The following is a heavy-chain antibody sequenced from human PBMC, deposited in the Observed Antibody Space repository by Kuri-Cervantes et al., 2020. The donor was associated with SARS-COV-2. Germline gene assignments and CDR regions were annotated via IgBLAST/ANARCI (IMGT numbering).Heavy chain of an antibody. CDR1: GFTFSSYA. CDR2: ISSNGGST. D-gene: IGHD3-10*01. Sequence: GGSLRLSCSASGFTFSSYAMHWVRQAPGKGLEYVSAISSNGGSTYYADSVKGRFTISRDNSKNTLYLQMSGLRAEDTAVYYCVKDRSGSGSYYYYFDYWGQGTLVTVSS. V-gene: IGHV3-64D*08. J-gene: IGHJ4*02. CDR3: VKDRSGSGSYYYYFDY.